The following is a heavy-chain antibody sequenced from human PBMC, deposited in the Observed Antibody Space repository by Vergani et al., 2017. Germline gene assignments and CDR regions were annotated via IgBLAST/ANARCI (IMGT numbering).Heavy chain of an antibody. CDR2: ISGSGGST. Sequence: EVQLVESEGGLVQPGGSLRLSCAASGFTFSSYAMSWVRQAPGKGLEWVSAISGSGGSTYYADSVKGRFTISRDNSKNTLYLQMNSLRAEDTAVYYCANSIGPIVVVPAAPFDYWGQGTLVTVSS. V-gene: IGHV3-23*04. CDR3: ANSIGPIVVVPAAPFDY. D-gene: IGHD2-2*01. CDR1: GFTFSSYA. J-gene: IGHJ4*02.